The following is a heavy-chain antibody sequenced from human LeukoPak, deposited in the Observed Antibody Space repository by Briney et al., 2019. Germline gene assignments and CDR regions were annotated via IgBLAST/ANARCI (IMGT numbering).Heavy chain of an antibody. D-gene: IGHD2-8*01. CDR1: GFTFSSYD. Sequence: GGSLRLSCAASGFTFSSYDMHWVRQAPGKGLEWVSAISTAGDTYYPGSVKSRFTISRENAKNSLYLQMNTLSAGDTAAYYCARAPPMLDADYDGMDVWGQGTTVTVSS. J-gene: IGHJ6*02. V-gene: IGHV3-13*01. CDR3: ARAPPMLDADYDGMDV. CDR2: ISTAGDT.